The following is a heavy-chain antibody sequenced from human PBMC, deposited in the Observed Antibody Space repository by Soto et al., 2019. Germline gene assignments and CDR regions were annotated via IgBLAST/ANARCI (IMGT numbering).Heavy chain of an antibody. D-gene: IGHD3-16*01. CDR3: VKGGWLDF. CDR2: ISDDSSRT. J-gene: IGHJ5*01. V-gene: IGHV3-23*01. CDR1: GFTFNTFE. Sequence: EVQLLESGGGLVQPGGSLRLSCAASGFTFNTFEMSWVRQAPGRGLEWVSFISDDSSRTYYADAVKGRFTISRDNSKYALYLQMNSLTAADTAVYACVKGGWLDFWGQGTLVTVSS.